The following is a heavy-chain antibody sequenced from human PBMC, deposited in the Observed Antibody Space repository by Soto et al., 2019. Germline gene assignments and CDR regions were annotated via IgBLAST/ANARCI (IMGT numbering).Heavy chain of an antibody. CDR1: GYTFTCYG. CDR3: ARDASMGQLLSFVAFDI. Sequence: ASVKVSCKASGYTFTCYGISWVRQAPGQGLEWMGWISAYNGNTNYAQKLQGGVTMTTDTSTSTAYMELRSLRSDDTAVYYCARDASMGQLLSFVAFDIWGQGTMVTVSS. J-gene: IGHJ3*02. CDR2: ISAYNGNT. V-gene: IGHV1-18*01. D-gene: IGHD2-2*01.